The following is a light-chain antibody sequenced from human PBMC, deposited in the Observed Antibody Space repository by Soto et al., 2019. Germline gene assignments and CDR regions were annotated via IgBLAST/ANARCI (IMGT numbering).Light chain of an antibody. J-gene: IGKJ1*01. CDR1: QRVSTNY. V-gene: IGKV3-20*01. Sequence: EIVLTQSPGPLSLSPGERATLSCRASQRVSTNYVTWYQQKPVQAPRLLIYGASSRAADPPHRFSGSGSGTDFTLSISRLEPEDFAVYYCQQYGSSAWTFGQGTKVEIK. CDR3: QQYGSSAWT. CDR2: GAS.